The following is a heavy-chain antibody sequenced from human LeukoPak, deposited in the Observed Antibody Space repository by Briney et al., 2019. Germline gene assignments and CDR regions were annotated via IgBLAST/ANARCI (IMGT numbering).Heavy chain of an antibody. D-gene: IGHD5-24*01. CDR3: ARGEMAAAYYYMDV. CDR2: INANTGNP. Sequence: ASVKVSCKASGYTFTSYAMNWVRQAPGQGLEWMGWINANTGNPTYAQGFTGRFVFSLDTSASTAYLQISSLKAEDTAVYYCARGEMAAAYYYMDVWGKGTTVTISS. J-gene: IGHJ6*03. V-gene: IGHV7-4-1*02. CDR1: GYTFTSYA.